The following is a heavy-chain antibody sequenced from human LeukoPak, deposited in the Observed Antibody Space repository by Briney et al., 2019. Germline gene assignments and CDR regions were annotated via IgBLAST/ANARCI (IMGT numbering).Heavy chain of an antibody. D-gene: IGHD6-19*01. CDR3: ARVVYSSGWYLTY. CDR2: IYYSGIT. V-gene: IGHV4-39*01. Sequence: SETLSLTCTVSGGSISSSSYYWGWIRQPPGKGLEWIGTIYYSGITHYNPSPKSRVTISVDTSKNQFSLKLSSVTATDTAVYYCARVVYSSGWYLTYWGQGTLVTVSS. J-gene: IGHJ4*02. CDR1: GGSISSSSYY.